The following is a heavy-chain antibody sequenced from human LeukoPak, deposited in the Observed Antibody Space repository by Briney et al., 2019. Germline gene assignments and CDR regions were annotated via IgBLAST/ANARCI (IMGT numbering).Heavy chain of an antibody. J-gene: IGHJ6*02. Sequence: SETLSLTCTVSGGSISSYYWSWIRQPPGEGLEWIGYIYYSGSTNYNPSLKSRVTISVDTSKNQFSLKLSSVTAADTAVYYCARDMEAYDSSGYYYYYGMDVWGQGTTVTVSS. D-gene: IGHD3-22*01. CDR1: GGSISSYY. CDR2: IYYSGST. V-gene: IGHV4-59*01. CDR3: ARDMEAYDSSGYYYYYGMDV.